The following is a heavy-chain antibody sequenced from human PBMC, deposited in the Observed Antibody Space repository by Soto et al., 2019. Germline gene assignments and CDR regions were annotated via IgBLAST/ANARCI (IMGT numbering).Heavy chain of an antibody. J-gene: IGHJ3*02. CDR1: GGSISSYY. D-gene: IGHD1-7*01. CDR3: AINWNYSAFDI. V-gene: IGHV4-59*01. Sequence: SETLSLTCTVSGGSISSYYWSWIRQPPGKGLEWIGYIYYSGSTNYNPSLKSRVTISVDTSKNQFSLKLSSVTAADTAVYYFAINWNYSAFDIWGQGTMVTVSS. CDR2: IYYSGST.